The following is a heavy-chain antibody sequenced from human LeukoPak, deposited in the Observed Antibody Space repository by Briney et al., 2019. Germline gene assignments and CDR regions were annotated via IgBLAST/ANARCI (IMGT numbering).Heavy chain of an antibody. CDR3: AKRGGGSYPDV. CDR1: GGSFSPYY. V-gene: IGHV4-34*01. D-gene: IGHD1-26*01. Sequence: KPSETLSLTCAVYGGSFSPYYWSWIRQSPDKGLEWIGEINHSRSTNYNPSLKSRVTISVDTSKNQFSLKLSSVTAADTAVYYCAKRGGGSYPDVWGKGTTVTISS. J-gene: IGHJ6*04. CDR2: INHSRST.